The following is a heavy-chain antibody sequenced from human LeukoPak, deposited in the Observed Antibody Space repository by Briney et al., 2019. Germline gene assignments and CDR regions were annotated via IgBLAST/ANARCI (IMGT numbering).Heavy chain of an antibody. J-gene: IGHJ5*02. Sequence: GGSLRLSCAASGFTFSSYDMHWVRQATGKGLDWVSAIGTAGDTYYPGSVKGRFTLSRENAKNSLYLQMNSLRAGDTAVYYCARALMITFGGVIAPPGDPWGQGTLVTVSS. V-gene: IGHV3-13*01. CDR1: GFTFSSYD. CDR3: ARALMITFGGVIAPPGDP. CDR2: IGTAGDT. D-gene: IGHD3-16*02.